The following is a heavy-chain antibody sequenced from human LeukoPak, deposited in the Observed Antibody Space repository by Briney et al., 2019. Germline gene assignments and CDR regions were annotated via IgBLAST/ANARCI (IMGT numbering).Heavy chain of an antibody. CDR1: GGSISSSSYY. J-gene: IGHJ4*02. CDR3: ARTYYDSSGPLDY. Sequence: PSETLSLTCTVSGGSISSSSYYWGWIRQPPGQGLEWIGSIYYSGSTYYNPSLKSRVTISVDTSKNQFSLRLSSVTAADTAVYYCARTYYDSSGPLDYWGQGTLVPVSS. V-gene: IGHV4-39*01. CDR2: IYYSGST. D-gene: IGHD3-22*01.